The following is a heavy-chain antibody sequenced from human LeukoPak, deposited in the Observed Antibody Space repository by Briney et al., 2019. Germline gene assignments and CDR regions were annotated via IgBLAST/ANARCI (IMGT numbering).Heavy chain of an antibody. V-gene: IGHV3-30*18. CDR1: GFTFSSYG. J-gene: IGHJ3*02. Sequence: GRSLRLSCAASGFTFSSYGMHWVRQAPGKGLEWVAVISYDGSNKYYADSVKGRFTISRDNSKNTLYLQMNSLRAEDTAVYYCAKPKQWLVMFDAFDIWGQGTMVTVSS. CDR2: ISYDGSNK. D-gene: IGHD6-19*01. CDR3: AKPKQWLVMFDAFDI.